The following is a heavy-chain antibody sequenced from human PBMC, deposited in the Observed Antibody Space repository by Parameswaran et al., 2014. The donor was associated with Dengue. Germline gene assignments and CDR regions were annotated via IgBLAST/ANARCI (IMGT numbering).Heavy chain of an antibody. CDR3: AKDPNYDFWSGYYHFDY. CDR1: GFTFSSYA. V-gene: IGHV3-23*01. Sequence: QAGGPWRLSCAASGFTFSSYAMSWVRQAPGKGLEWVSAISGSGGSTYYADSVKGRFTISRDNSKNTLYLQMNSLRAEDTAVYYCAKDPNYDFWSGYYHFDYWGQGTLVTVSS. CDR2: ISGSGGST. J-gene: IGHJ4*02. D-gene: IGHD3-3*01.